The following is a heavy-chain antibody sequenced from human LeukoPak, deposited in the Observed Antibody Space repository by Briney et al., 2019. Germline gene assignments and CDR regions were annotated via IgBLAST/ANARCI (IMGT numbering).Heavy chain of an antibody. CDR3: ARAGSGSGWYFDY. CDR2: ISPYNGST. D-gene: IGHD6-19*01. Sequence: ASVEVSCKASGYDFTSVGITWVRRAPGQGLEWMGWISPYNGSTRYAQKFQGRVAMTTDTSTTTAYMELRGLRFNDTAVYYCARAGSGSGWYFDYWGPGTLVTVSS. V-gene: IGHV1-18*01. CDR1: GYDFTSVG. J-gene: IGHJ4*02.